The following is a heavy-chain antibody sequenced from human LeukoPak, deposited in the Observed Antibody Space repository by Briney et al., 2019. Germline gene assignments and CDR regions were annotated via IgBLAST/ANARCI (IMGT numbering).Heavy chain of an antibody. CDR1: GDSISSSSYY. D-gene: IGHD1-26*01. CDR3: ARLGPLRPRGYFDY. CDR2: IYVSGNT. V-gene: IGHV4-39*01. Sequence: SETLSLTCTVSGDSISSSSYYWGWIRQPPGKGLEWIRNIYVSGNTYYNLSLKSRVTISVDSSKKQFPLKLNAVTAAETAVYCCARLGPLRPRGYFDYWGQGPLVTVS. J-gene: IGHJ4*02.